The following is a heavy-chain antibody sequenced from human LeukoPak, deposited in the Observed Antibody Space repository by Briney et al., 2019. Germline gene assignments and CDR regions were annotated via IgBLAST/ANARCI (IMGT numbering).Heavy chain of an antibody. CDR1: GGSISSNTW. V-gene: IGHV4-4*02. CDR2: IYHNGST. J-gene: IGHJ5*02. CDR3: ARIMGRGYCISTSCRGDWFDP. Sequence: PSGTLSLTCAVSGGSISSNTWWSWVRQPPGKGLEWIGEIYHNGSTNYNPSLKSRVTISVDKSKNQFSLKLSSVTAADTAVYHCARIMGRGYCISTSCRGDWFDPWGQGTLVTVSS. D-gene: IGHD2-2*01.